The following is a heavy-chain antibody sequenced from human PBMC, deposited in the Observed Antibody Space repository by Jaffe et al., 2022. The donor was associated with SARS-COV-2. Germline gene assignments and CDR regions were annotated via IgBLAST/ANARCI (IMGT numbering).Heavy chain of an antibody. CDR3: AKDMRVERSSSYGYYYGLDV. J-gene: IGHJ6*02. CDR1: GFAFDNYV. V-gene: IGHV3-9*01. CDR2: ISWNSNNI. D-gene: IGHD2-15*01. Sequence: EVQLVESGGGLEQPGGSLRLSCAASGFAFDNYVMHWVRQAPGKGLEWVSAISWNSNNIDYADSVKGRFTISRDNAKNSLYLQMNSLRPEDTALYYCAKDMRVERSSSYGYYYGLDVWGQGTTVTVSS.